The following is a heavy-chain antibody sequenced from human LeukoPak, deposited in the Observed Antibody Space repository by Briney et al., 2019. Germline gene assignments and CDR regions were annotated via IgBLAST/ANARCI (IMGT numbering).Heavy chain of an antibody. D-gene: IGHD3/OR15-3a*01. CDR1: GLPIGDFA. V-gene: IGHV3-43*02. J-gene: IGHJ4*02. Sequence: GGSLRLSCVASGLPIGDFAMHWVRQAPGQGLEWVSLISGDGVSTFFADSVKGRFSISRDNSKNSLFLEMSSLRTEDTAMYYCARESGKFDFWGQGTLVAVSS. CDR2: ISGDGVST. CDR3: ARESGKFDF.